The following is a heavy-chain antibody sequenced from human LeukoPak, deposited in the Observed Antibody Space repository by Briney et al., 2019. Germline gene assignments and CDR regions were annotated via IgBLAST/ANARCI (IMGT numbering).Heavy chain of an antibody. CDR3: ARDSVYWGPKATVGLEYFHY. Sequence: SETLSLTCRVSGYSISGGYYWAWLRQPPGKGPEWIGSVYHSGTTSYNPSLESRITISIDTSRNQFSLNLTSVTAADTAVYYCARDSVYWGPKATVGLEYFHYWGQGTLVTVSS. V-gene: IGHV4-38-2*02. CDR2: VYHSGTT. J-gene: IGHJ1*01. D-gene: IGHD1-26*01. CDR1: GYSISGGYY.